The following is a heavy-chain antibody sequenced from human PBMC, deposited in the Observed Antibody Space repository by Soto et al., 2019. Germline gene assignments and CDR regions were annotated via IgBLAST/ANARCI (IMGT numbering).Heavy chain of an antibody. V-gene: IGHV3-53*01. CDR2: IYSSGST. CDR3: APSPFSPGAP. CDR1: GFTFSSND. Sequence: EVQLVESGGGLIQPGGSLRLSCAASGFTFSSNDMNWVRQAPGKGLEWVSLIYSSGSTSYADSVKGRFTISRDNSKNTLSLQMTILSAAHTSLYSCAPSPFSPGAPWRQGTMVTVSS. J-gene: IGHJ4*03. D-gene: IGHD2-2*01.